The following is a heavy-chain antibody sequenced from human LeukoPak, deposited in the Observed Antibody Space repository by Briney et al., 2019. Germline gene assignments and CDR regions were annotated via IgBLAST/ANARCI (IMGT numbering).Heavy chain of an antibody. D-gene: IGHD3-10*01. CDR3: ARTRYYYGSGSYRWFDP. CDR1: GYAINIDYS. Sequence: SETLSLTCFVSGYAINIDYSWGWIRQSPGKGLEWIGVISPKGITYYNPSLRGRVTISEDTSKNQFSLNLRSMTATDTAVYYCARTRYYYGSGSYRWFDPWGQGTLVTVSS. J-gene: IGHJ5*02. V-gene: IGHV4-38-2*01. CDR2: ISPKGIT.